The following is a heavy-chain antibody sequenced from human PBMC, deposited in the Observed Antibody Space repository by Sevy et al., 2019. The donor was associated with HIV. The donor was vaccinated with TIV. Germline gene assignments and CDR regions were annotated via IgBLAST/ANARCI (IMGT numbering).Heavy chain of an antibody. D-gene: IGHD3-3*01. CDR2: IKHDGSEK. CDR3: ARIPITIFGVVIPYFDY. J-gene: IGHJ4*02. Sequence: GGSLRLSCAASGFTFSSYWMSWVRQAPGKGLEWVANIKHDGSEKYYVDSVKGRFTISRDNAKNLLYLQMNSLRAEDTAVYYCARIPITIFGVVIPYFDYWGQGTLVTVSS. V-gene: IGHV3-7*03. CDR1: GFTFSSYW.